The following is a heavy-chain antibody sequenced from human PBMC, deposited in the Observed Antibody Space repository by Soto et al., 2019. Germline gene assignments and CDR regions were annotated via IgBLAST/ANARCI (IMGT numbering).Heavy chain of an antibody. CDR3: ARDHLRACGGDCYSKGEIDY. CDR1: GFTFSSYG. CDR2: IWYDGSNK. V-gene: IGHV3-33*01. D-gene: IGHD2-21*02. J-gene: IGHJ4*02. Sequence: GGSLRLSCAASGFTFSSYGMHWVRQAPGKGLEWVAVIWYDGSNKYYADSVKGRFTISRDNSKNTLYLQMNSLRAEDTAVYYCARDHLRACGGDCYSKGEIDYWGQGTLVTVSS.